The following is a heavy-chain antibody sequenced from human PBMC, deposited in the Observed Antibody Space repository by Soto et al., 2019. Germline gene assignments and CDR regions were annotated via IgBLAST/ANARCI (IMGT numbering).Heavy chain of an antibody. D-gene: IGHD2-8*01. J-gene: IGHJ2*01. CDR3: AGVFYARTPSWYFDL. CDR2: IYYSGST. Sequence: QVQLQESGPGLVKPSQTLSLTCTVSGGSISSGGYYWSWIRQHPGQGLEWIGYIYYSGSTYYNPSLKSRVTISVDTSKNQFSLRLSSVTAPDTAVYYCAGVFYARTPSWYFDLWGRGTLVTVSS. V-gene: IGHV4-31*03. CDR1: GGSISSGGYY.